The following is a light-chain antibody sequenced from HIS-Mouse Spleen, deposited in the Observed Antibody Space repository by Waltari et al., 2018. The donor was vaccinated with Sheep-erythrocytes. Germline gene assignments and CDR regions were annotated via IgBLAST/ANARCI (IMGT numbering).Light chain of an antibody. CDR3: MQGDT. CDR2: KVS. CDR1: QSLVHSDGNTY. Sequence: DVVMTQSPLSLPVTLGQPASISCRSSQSLVHSDGNTYLNWSQQRPGQSPRRLIYKVSNRDSGVPDRFSGSGSGTDFTLKISRVEAEDVGVYYCMQGDTFGQGTKLEIK. V-gene: IGKV2-30*02. J-gene: IGKJ2*01.